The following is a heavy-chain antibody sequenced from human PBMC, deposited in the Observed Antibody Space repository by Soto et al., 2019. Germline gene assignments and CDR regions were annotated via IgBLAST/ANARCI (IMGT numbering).Heavy chain of an antibody. Sequence: PSETLSLTCTVSGGSIRSGGYYWTWIRQHPGKGLEWIGYIYYTGSTYYNPSLKSRVTISVDTSKNQFSLKLSSVTAADTAVYYCARASLGYCSSTSCRSKWFDPWGQGTLVTVSS. J-gene: IGHJ5*02. CDR1: GGSIRSGGYY. D-gene: IGHD2-2*01. CDR3: ARASLGYCSSTSCRSKWFDP. V-gene: IGHV4-31*03. CDR2: IYYTGST.